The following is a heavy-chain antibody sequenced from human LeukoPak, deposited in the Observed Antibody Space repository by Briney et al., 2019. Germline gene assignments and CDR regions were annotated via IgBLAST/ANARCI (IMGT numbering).Heavy chain of an antibody. D-gene: IGHD6-6*01. CDR1: GYTFTGYY. J-gene: IGHJ4*02. Sequence: GASVKVSCKASGYTFTGYYMHWVRQAPGQGLEWMGWINPNSGGTNYAQKFQGRVTMTRDTSISTAYMELSRLRSDDTAVYYCARDVDSSSSSPDYWGQGTLVTVSS. CDR2: INPNSGGT. V-gene: IGHV1-2*02. CDR3: ARDVDSSSSSPDY.